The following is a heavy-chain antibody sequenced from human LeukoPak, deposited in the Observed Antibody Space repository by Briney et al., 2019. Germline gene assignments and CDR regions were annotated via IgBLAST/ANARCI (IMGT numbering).Heavy chain of an antibody. CDR2: ISGSGGST. CDR1: GFTFSNYA. Sequence: GGSLRLSCAAPGFTFSNYAMSWVRQAPGKGLEWVSAISGSGGSTYYADSVKGRFTISRDNSKNTLYLQMNSLRAEDTAVYYCAKNYYGSGSYYKGFDYWGQGTLVTVSS. D-gene: IGHD3-10*01. J-gene: IGHJ4*02. CDR3: AKNYYGSGSYYKGFDY. V-gene: IGHV3-23*01.